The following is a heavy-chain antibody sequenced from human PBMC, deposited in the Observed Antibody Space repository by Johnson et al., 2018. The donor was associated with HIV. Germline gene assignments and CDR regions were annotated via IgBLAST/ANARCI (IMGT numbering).Heavy chain of an antibody. Sequence: VQLVESGGGLVQPGGSLRLSCAASGFTFSSYAMHWVRQAPGKGLEYVSAISSNGGSTYYANSVKGRFTISRDNSKNTLYLQINSLRAEDTAVYYCARRCSSSSCSHGAFDIWGQGTVVTVSS. CDR1: GFTFSSYA. D-gene: IGHD2-2*01. J-gene: IGHJ3*02. CDR3: ARRCSSSSCSHGAFDI. CDR2: ISSNGGST. V-gene: IGHV3-64*01.